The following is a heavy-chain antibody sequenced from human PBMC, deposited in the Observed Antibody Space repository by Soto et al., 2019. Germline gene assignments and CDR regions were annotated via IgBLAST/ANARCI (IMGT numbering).Heavy chain of an antibody. V-gene: IGHV3-30-3*01. CDR1: GVTLSSYA. CDR3: ARAAGIFDY. D-gene: IGHD6-13*01. Sequence: PGGALRVSCSASGVTLSSYAMHGVRQAPGKGLEWVAVISYDGSNKYYADSVKGRFTISRDNSKNTLYLQMNSLRAEDTAVYYCARAAGIFDYWGQGTLVPVSS. CDR2: ISYDGSNK. J-gene: IGHJ4*02.